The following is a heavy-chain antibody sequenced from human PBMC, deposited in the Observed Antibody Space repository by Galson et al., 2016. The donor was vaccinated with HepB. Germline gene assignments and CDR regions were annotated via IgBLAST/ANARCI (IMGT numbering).Heavy chain of an antibody. J-gene: IGHJ4*02. V-gene: IGHV3-23*01. CDR2: INGGSA. CDR1: GFTLNSFA. Sequence: SLRLSCAASGFTLNSFAMSWVRQAPGKGLEWVSAINGGSAHYADSVQVRFTISRDTSKNTLYLEMNSLRAEDTAIYYCARAFRYGTGWYGRNDCWGQGTLVTVSS. CDR3: ARAFRYGTGWYGRNDC. D-gene: IGHD6-19*01.